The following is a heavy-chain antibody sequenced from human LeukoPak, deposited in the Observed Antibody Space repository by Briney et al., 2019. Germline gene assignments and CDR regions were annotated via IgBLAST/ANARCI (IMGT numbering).Heavy chain of an antibody. CDR1: GFTLSSFG. V-gene: IGHV3-15*01. Sequence: SGGSLRLSCAASGFTLSSFGMNWVRQAPGKGLEWVGRIKSKTDGGTTDYAAPVKGRFTISRDDSKNTLYLQMNSLKTEDTAVYYCTTDYITMVRGVIPEGDYWGQGTLVTVSS. J-gene: IGHJ4*02. CDR2: IKSKTDGGTT. CDR3: TTDYITMVRGVIPEGDY. D-gene: IGHD3-10*01.